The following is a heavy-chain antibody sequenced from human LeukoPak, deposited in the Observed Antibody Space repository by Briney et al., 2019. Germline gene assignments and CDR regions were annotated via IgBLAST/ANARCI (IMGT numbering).Heavy chain of an antibody. J-gene: IGHJ5*02. Sequence: ASVKVSCKASGYTFTSYDINWVRRATGQGLEWMGWMNPNSGNTGYAQKFQGRVTMTRNTSISTAYMELSSLRSEDTAVYYCARDLPYGDYRERWFDPWGQGTLVTVSS. D-gene: IGHD4-17*01. CDR3: ARDLPYGDYRERWFDP. CDR1: GYTFTSYD. CDR2: MNPNSGNT. V-gene: IGHV1-8*01.